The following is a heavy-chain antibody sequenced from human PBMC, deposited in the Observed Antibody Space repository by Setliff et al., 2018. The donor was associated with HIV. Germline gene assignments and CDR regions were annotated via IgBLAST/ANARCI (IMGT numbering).Heavy chain of an antibody. J-gene: IGHJ6*02. V-gene: IGHV1-69*10. CDR1: GGTLSTYV. CDR3: AGSAHSYSYMGYYYHTMDV. D-gene: IGHD4-4*01. Sequence: GASVKVSCKTSGGTLSTYVITWVRQAPGQGLEWMGGMLPILGMGDFAQKFQGRVTITADASTRTAYMELSSLTSDDTAVYYCAGSAHSYSYMGYYYHTMDVWGQGTTVTVSS. CDR2: MLPILGMG.